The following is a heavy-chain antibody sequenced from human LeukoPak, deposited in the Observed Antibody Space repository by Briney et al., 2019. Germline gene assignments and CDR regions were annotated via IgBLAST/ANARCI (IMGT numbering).Heavy chain of an antibody. J-gene: IGHJ3*02. V-gene: IGHV3-74*01. Sequence: PGGSLRLSCAASGFTVSFYAMSWVRQAPGKGLVWVSRIHSDGSSTTSADSVKGRFTISRDNAENTLYLQMNSLRAEDTAVYFCARGNAHAFDIWGQGTMVTVSS. CDR3: ARGNAHAFDI. CDR2: IHSDGSST. CDR1: GFTVSFYA. D-gene: IGHD1-1*01.